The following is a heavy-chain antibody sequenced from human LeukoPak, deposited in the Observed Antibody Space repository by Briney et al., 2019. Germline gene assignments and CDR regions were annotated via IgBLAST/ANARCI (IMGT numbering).Heavy chain of an antibody. V-gene: IGHV3-7*03. CDR1: GFSFSNFW. CDR2: IKQDGSQR. Sequence: SGGSLRLSCVASGFSFSNFWMSWVRQAPGERPEWLTNIKQDGSQRYYVDSVRGRFTISRDNAKNSLYLQMNSLRAEDTAVYYCAKEGFDSWGQGTLVTVSS. CDR3: AKEGFDS. J-gene: IGHJ4*02.